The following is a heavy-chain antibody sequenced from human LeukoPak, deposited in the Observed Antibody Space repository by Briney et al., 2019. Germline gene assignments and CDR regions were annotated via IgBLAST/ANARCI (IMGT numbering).Heavy chain of an antibody. Sequence: SETLSLTCAVYGGPFSGYYWSWIRQPPGKGLEWIGEINHSGSTNYNPSLKSRVTISVDTSKNQFSLKLSSVTAADTAVYYCARGDSSSPHFDYWGQGTLVTVSS. CDR2: INHSGST. J-gene: IGHJ4*02. CDR3: ARGDSSSPHFDY. CDR1: GGPFSGYY. D-gene: IGHD6-6*01. V-gene: IGHV4-34*01.